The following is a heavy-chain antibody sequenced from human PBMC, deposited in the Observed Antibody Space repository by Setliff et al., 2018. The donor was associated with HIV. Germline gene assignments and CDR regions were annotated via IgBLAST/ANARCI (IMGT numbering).Heavy chain of an antibody. D-gene: IGHD3-16*01. Sequence: AGSLRLSCATSGLTFSNCGMHWVRQAPGKGLEWVASIRSDGSNKYYADSVKGRFTVSRDNARSSLYLQVNSLRSDDTAVYYCARDLIWGFDYWGQGTPVTAPQ. V-gene: IGHV3-30*02. J-gene: IGHJ4*02. CDR1: GLTFSNCG. CDR3: ARDLIWGFDY. CDR2: IRSDGSNK.